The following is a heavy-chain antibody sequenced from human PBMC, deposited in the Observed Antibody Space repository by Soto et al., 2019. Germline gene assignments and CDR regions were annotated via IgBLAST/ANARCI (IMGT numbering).Heavy chain of an antibody. D-gene: IGHD3-22*01. CDR2: ISAYNGNT. V-gene: IGHV1-18*04. Sequence: GASVKVSCKASRYAFTSYGISWVRQAPAQGLEWMGWISAYNGNTNYAQKLQGRATMTTDTSTSTAYMELRSLRSEDTAVYYCARGYYDSSGYYFSVNWFDPWGQGTLVTVSS. J-gene: IGHJ5*02. CDR3: ARGYYDSSGYYFSVNWFDP. CDR1: RYAFTSYG.